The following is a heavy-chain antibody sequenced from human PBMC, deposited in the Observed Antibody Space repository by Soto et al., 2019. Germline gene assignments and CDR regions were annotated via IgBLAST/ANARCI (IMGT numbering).Heavy chain of an antibody. Sequence: LSCAASGFPFSSYSMRGCHQAPWKELEWVSAMRGSGRSTYDADAVKGCYSISRDNSKSTLYRQINSLRAEHTAVYYCAKDPHYPLLWGNWFDPCCQGTLV. J-gene: IGHJ5*02. D-gene: IGHD2-2*01. CDR2: MRGSGRST. V-gene: IGHV3-23*01. CDR3: AKDPHYPLLWGNWFDP. CDR1: GFPFSSYS.